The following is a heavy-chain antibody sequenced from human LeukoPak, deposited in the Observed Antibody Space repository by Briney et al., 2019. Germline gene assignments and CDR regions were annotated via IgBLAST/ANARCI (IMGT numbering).Heavy chain of an antibody. CDR3: ATLGYCSSTSCYAFDY. V-gene: IGHV3-30-3*01. CDR2: ISYDGSNK. D-gene: IGHD2-2*01. J-gene: IGHJ4*02. CDR1: GFTFSNYE. Sequence: GGSLRLSCAASGFTFSNYEIYWVRQGPGKGLEWVAVISYDGSNKYHADSVKGRFTISRDNSKNTLYLQMNSLRAEDTAVYYCATLGYCSSTSCYAFDYWGQGTLVTVSS.